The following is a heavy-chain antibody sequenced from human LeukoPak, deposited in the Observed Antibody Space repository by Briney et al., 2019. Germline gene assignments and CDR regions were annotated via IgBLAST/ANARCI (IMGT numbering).Heavy chain of an antibody. CDR1: GFIFSDYY. CDR3: ARDRWYYYDSSDYYHDAFDI. D-gene: IGHD3-22*01. V-gene: IGHV3-11*04. J-gene: IGHJ3*02. CDR2: ISSSGSTI. Sequence: PGGSLRLSCAASGFIFSDYYMSWIRQAPGKGLEWVSYISSSGSTIYYADSVKGRFTISRDNSKNTLYLQMNSLRAEDTAVYYCARDRWYYYDSSDYYHDAFDIWGQGTMVTVSS.